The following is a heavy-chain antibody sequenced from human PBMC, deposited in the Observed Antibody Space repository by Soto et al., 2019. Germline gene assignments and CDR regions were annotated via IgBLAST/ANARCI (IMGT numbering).Heavy chain of an antibody. J-gene: IGHJ4*02. Sequence: QVQLVESGGGVVQPGRSLRLSCEASGFTFSHYGMHWVRQAPGKGLEWVAVILNDGSRQHYADSVKGRLTISRDNSKNKLYWGMNSLRVEDTAVYYCARDDDYGDNGLDYWGQGTRVTVSS. CDR1: GFTFSHYG. V-gene: IGHV3-33*01. D-gene: IGHD4-17*01. CDR3: ARDDDYGDNGLDY. CDR2: ILNDGSRQ.